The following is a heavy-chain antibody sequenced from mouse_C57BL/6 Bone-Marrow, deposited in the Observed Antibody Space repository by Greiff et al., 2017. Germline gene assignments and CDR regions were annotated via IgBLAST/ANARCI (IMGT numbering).Heavy chain of an antibody. D-gene: IGHD1-1*01. CDR2: IYPGDGDT. CDR3: ARGSSYPARYFDV. Sequence: QVQLQQSGPELVKPGASVKISCKASGYAFSSSWMNWVKQRPGKGLEWIGRIYPGDGDTNYNGKFKGKATLTADKSSRTAYMQLSSRISADSAVYFCARGSSYPARYFDVWGTGTTVTVSS. V-gene: IGHV1-82*01. CDR1: GYAFSSSW. J-gene: IGHJ1*03.